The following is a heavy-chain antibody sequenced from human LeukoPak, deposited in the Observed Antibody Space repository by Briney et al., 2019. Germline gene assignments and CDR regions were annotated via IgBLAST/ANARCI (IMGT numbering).Heavy chain of an antibody. Sequence: GGSLRLSCAASGFTFSSYWMSWVRQAPGKGLEWASYISSSSSTIYYADSVKGRFTISRDNAKNSLYLQMNSLRAEDTAVYYCARDRSGSPDYWGQGTLVTVSS. V-gene: IGHV3-48*01. D-gene: IGHD1-26*01. CDR1: GFTFSSYW. J-gene: IGHJ4*02. CDR3: ARDRSGSPDY. CDR2: ISSSSSTI.